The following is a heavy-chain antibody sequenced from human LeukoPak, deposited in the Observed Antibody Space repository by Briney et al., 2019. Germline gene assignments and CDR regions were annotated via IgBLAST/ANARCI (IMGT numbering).Heavy chain of an antibody. CDR1: GFTFSSYG. CDR3: AKDQLRYSSGWYVHPIDY. CDR2: ISYDGSNK. D-gene: IGHD6-19*01. Sequence: PGRSLKLSCAASGFTFSSYGMHWVRQAPGKGLEWVAVISYDGSNKYYADSVKGRFTISRDNSKNTLYLQMNSLGAEDTAVYYCAKDQLRYSSGWYVHPIDYWGQGTLVTVSS. J-gene: IGHJ4*02. V-gene: IGHV3-30*18.